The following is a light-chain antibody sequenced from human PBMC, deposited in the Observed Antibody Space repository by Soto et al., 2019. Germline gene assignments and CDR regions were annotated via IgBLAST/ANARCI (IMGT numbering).Light chain of an antibody. Sequence: DVVMTQSQLSLPVTLGQPASISCRSSQSLIHSDGNTYLNWFQQRPGQSPRRLIYKVSDRDSGVPDRLTGSGSGTDFTLKINRVEDEDVWVYYCMQGTHWPWTFGQGTEVEIK. J-gene: IGKJ1*01. CDR1: QSLIHSDGNTY. CDR2: KVS. V-gene: IGKV2-30*02. CDR3: MQGTHWPWT.